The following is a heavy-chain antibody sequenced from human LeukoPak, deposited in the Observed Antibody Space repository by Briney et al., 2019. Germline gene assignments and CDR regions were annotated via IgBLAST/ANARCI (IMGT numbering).Heavy chain of an antibody. CDR1: GFTFSDYY. D-gene: IGHD5-12*01. J-gene: IGHJ4*02. Sequence: GGSLRLSCAASGFTFSDYYMSRIRQAPGKGLEWVSYISSSGSTIYYADSVKGRFTISRDNAKNSLYLQMNSLRAEDTAVDYCAREYLRSTFDYWGQGTLVTVSS. V-gene: IGHV3-11*01. CDR3: AREYLRSTFDY. CDR2: ISSSGSTI.